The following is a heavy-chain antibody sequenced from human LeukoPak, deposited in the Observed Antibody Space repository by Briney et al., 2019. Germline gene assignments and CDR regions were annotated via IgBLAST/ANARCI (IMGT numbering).Heavy chain of an antibody. CDR2: IWYDGSNK. V-gene: IGHV3-33*01. Sequence: GGSLRLSCAASGFTFSSYGMHWVRQAPGKGLKWVAVIWYDGSNKYYADSVKGRFTISRDNSKNTLYLQMNSLRTEDTAVYYCARDLTYSSSWYSCGYWGQGTLVTVSS. D-gene: IGHD6-13*01. J-gene: IGHJ4*02. CDR3: ARDLTYSSSWYSCGY. CDR1: GFTFSSYG.